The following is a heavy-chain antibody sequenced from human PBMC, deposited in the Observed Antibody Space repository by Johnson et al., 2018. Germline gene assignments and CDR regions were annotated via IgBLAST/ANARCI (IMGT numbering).Heavy chain of an antibody. CDR1: GFTFDDYA. Sequence: VQLVESGGALVQPGRSLRLSCAASGFTFDDYAMHWVRQAPGKGLEWVSGISWNSGSIVYADSVKGRFTISRDNAKNSLYLQLNSLRPEDTAFYYCAKGLWLGELSLDDAFDIWGRGTMVTVSS. D-gene: IGHD3-10*01. CDR2: ISWNSGSI. CDR3: AKGLWLGELSLDDAFDI. V-gene: IGHV3-9*01. J-gene: IGHJ3*02.